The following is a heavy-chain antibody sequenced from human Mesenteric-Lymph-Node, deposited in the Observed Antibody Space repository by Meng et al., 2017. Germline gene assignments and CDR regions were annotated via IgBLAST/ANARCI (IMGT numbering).Heavy chain of an antibody. CDR2: ISYDGSNK. J-gene: IGHJ4*02. CDR3: ARDWDWVVWDY. CDR1: GFTFSAYA. V-gene: IGHV3-30*04. D-gene: IGHD3/OR15-3a*01. Sequence: GESLKISCAASGFTFSAYAMHWVRQAPGKGLQWVAVISYDGSNKYYADSVKGRFTISRDNAKSTLYLEMNSLRAEDAAVYYCARDWDWVVWDYWGQGTLVTVSS.